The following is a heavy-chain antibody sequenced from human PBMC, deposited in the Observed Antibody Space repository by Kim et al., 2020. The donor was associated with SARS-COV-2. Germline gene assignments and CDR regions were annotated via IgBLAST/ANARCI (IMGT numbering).Heavy chain of an antibody. CDR1: GGSISSYY. CDR2: IYYSGST. Sequence: SETLSLTCTVSGGSISSYYWSWIRQPPGKGLEWIGYIYYSGSTNYNPSLKSRVTISVDTSKNQFSLKLSSVTAADTAVYYCARVIYDILTGYLYGMDVWGQGTTVTVSS. D-gene: IGHD3-9*01. CDR3: ARVIYDILTGYLYGMDV. J-gene: IGHJ6*02. V-gene: IGHV4-59*01.